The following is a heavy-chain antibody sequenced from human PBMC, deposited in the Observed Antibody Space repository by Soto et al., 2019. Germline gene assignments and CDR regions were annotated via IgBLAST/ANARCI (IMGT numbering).Heavy chain of an antibody. J-gene: IGHJ3*01. CDR3: SRGNALDV. CDR2: TYYRSKWFR. CDR1: GDSVSSDITS. V-gene: IGHV6-1*01. D-gene: IGHD3-10*01. Sequence: QGQLQQSGPGLVKPSQTLSLTCAISGDSVSSDITSWNWIRQSPSRGLEWLGRTYYRSKWFRDYAASVRSRIPINPDTSKNQFSLELNSMPPEDTTVYYCSRGNALDVWGQWTGVTVSS.